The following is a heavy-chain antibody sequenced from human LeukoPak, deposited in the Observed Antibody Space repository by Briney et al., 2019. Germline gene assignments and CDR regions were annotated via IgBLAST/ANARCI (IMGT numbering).Heavy chain of an antibody. Sequence: GASVKVSCKASGYTFTSYDITWVRQAPGQGLEWMGRISAYNGNTNYAQKLQGRVTMTTDTSTNTAYMELRSLRSDDTAVYYCARGGAYYYGSGNYYPTQFDYWGQGTLVTVSS. CDR3: ARGGAYYYGSGNYYPTQFDY. V-gene: IGHV1-18*01. J-gene: IGHJ4*02. D-gene: IGHD3-10*01. CDR1: GYTFTSYD. CDR2: ISAYNGNT.